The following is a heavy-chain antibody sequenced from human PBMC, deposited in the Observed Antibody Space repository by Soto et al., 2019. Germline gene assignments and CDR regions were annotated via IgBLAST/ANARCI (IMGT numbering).Heavy chain of an antibody. CDR3: SRVSWSAEVFDI. V-gene: IGHV1-69*02. Sequence: QVQLVQSGVEVKKPGSSVKVSCKAAGGSFSIYTVFWVRQAPGQGLEWMGRIIPMFDIANYAQNFQGRVTFKADKFTDTVYMEMLNLRSDDTAVYHCSRVSWSAEVFDIWGQGTLVTFSS. D-gene: IGHD6-13*01. CDR2: IIPMFDIA. CDR1: GGSFSIYT. J-gene: IGHJ3*02.